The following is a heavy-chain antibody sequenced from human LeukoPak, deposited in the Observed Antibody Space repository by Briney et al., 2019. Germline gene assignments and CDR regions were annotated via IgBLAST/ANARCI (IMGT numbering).Heavy chain of an antibody. CDR1: GFTFGSYA. D-gene: IGHD2-2*02. Sequence: GGSLRLSCAASGFTFGSYAMSWVRQAPGKGLEWVSAISGSGGSTYYADSVKGRFTISRDNSKNTLYLQMNSLRAEDTAVYYCAKSSHPYYCISTSCYMFDYWGQGTLVTVSS. CDR2: ISGSGGST. CDR3: AKSSHPYYCISTSCYMFDY. V-gene: IGHV3-23*01. J-gene: IGHJ4*02.